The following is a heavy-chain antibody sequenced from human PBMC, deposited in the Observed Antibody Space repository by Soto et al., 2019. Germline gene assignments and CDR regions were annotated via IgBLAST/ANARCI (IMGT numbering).Heavy chain of an antibody. CDR1: GGSISSSSYY. J-gene: IGHJ6*02. Sequence: SETLSLTCTVSGGSISSSSYYWGWIRHPPGKGLEWIGSIYYSGSTYYNPSLKSRVTISVDTSKNQFSLKLSSVTAADTAVYYCARSAITSFWSGYYKDYYYYYGMDVWGQGTTVTVSS. CDR2: IYYSGST. CDR3: ARSAITSFWSGYYKDYYYYYGMDV. V-gene: IGHV4-39*01. D-gene: IGHD3-3*01.